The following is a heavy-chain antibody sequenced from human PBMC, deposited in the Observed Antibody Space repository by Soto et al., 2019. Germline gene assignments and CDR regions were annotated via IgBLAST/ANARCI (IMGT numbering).Heavy chain of an antibody. CDR2: IHPGDSDT. CDR3: VSEATDYNYAMDV. Sequence: PGESLKISCKGSRDSFTSYWIGWVRQRPGKGLEWMGIIHPGDSDTRYSPSFQGQVTISVDKSISTTYLQWSSLKATDTAKYFCVSEATDYNYAMDVWGQGTTVTV. CDR1: RDSFTSYW. V-gene: IGHV5-51*01. J-gene: IGHJ6*02.